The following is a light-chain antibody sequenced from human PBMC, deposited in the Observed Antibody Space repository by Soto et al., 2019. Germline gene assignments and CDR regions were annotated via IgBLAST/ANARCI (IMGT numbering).Light chain of an antibody. CDR1: SRDVGGYNY. J-gene: IGLJ2*01. CDR3: SSYSCNSNLVV. Sequence: QSALTQPASVSGSPGQSITISCTGTSRDVGGYNYVSWYQQHPGKAPKLMIYDVSNRPSGVSNRFSGAKSGNTASLTISGLQAADEAEYYCSSYSCNSNLVVFGGGTTLTVL. CDR2: DVS. V-gene: IGLV2-14*01.